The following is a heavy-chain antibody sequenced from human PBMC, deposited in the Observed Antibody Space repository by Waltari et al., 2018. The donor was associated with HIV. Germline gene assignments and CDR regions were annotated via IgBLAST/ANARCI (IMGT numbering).Heavy chain of an antibody. J-gene: IGHJ3*02. V-gene: IGHV1-2*02. CDR3: ARVLGRRTNAFDI. Sequence: QVQPVQSGAEVKKPGASVKASCKASGFPFTGYYMHWVRQAPGQGLEWMGWINPNSGGTNYAQKFQGRVTMTRDTSISTAYMELSRLRSDDTAVYYCARVLGRRTNAFDIWGQGTMVTVSS. CDR2: INPNSGGT. D-gene: IGHD1-26*01. CDR1: GFPFTGYY.